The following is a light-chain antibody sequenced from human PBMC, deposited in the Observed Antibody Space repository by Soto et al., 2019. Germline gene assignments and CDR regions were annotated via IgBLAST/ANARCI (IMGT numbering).Light chain of an antibody. CDR2: DVS. J-gene: IGKJ1*01. Sequence: DIQMTQSPSSLSASVGDRVTTTCRASQSISTYLNWYQQKSRNAPKLLIYDVSTLQTGVPSRFSGSGSGTDFTLTISSLQPEDFATYYCQQSYISPRTFGQGTKVDIK. CDR3: QQSYISPRT. CDR1: QSISTY. V-gene: IGKV1-39*01.